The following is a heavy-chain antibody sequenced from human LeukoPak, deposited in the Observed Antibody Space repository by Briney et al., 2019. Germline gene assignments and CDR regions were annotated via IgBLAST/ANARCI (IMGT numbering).Heavy chain of an antibody. V-gene: IGHV1-18*01. Sequence: ASVKVSCKASGYTFTSYGISWVRQAPGQGLEWMGWISAYNGNTNYAQKLQGRVTMTKDTSTSTAYMELRSLRSDDTAVYYCARVYCSSTSCYGSDLDYWGQGTLVTVSS. CDR3: ARVYCSSTSCYGSDLDY. D-gene: IGHD2-2*01. CDR2: ISAYNGNT. J-gene: IGHJ4*02. CDR1: GYTFTSYG.